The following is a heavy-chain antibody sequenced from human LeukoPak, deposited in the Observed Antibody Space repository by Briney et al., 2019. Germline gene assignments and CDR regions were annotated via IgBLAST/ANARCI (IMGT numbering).Heavy chain of an antibody. CDR2: IYYSGST. CDR1: GGSISSSSYY. V-gene: IGHV4-39*01. Sequence: PSETLSLTCTVSGGSISSSSYYWGWIRQPPGKGLEWIGSIYYSGSTYYNPSLKSRVTISVDTSKNQFSLKLSSVTAADTAVYYCAGGLAYAGEDHPSTLDYWGQGTLVTVSS. J-gene: IGHJ4*02. CDR3: AGGLAYAGEDHPSTLDY. D-gene: IGHD3-16*01.